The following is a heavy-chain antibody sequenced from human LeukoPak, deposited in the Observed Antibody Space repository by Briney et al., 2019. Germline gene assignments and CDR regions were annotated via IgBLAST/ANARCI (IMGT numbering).Heavy chain of an antibody. J-gene: IGHJ4*02. Sequence: SETLSLTCTVSGGSISSYYWSWIRQPPGKGLEWIGYIFYSGSTNYIPSLKSRVTISVDTSKNQVSLKLRSVTAADTAVYYCARTNPSFDYWGQGTLVTVSS. CDR3: ARTNPSFDY. CDR1: GGSISSYY. CDR2: IFYSGST. V-gene: IGHV4-59*08.